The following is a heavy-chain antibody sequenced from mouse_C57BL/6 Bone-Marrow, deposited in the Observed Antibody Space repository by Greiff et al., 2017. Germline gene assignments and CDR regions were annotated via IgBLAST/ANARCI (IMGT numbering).Heavy chain of an antibody. J-gene: IGHJ2*01. CDR2: IYPGDGNT. D-gene: IGHD1-1*01. CDR3: VSRGLRYYFDY. CDR1: GYAFRSSW. Sequence: QVHLKQSGPELVNPGAPVKISCKAPGYAFRSSWMTWVKQRPGKGLEWIGRIYPGDGNTNYNGKFKGKATLTADKAASTAYMHLSSLTYEASAVYFCVSRGLRYYFDYWGQGTTLTVSS. V-gene: IGHV1-82*01.